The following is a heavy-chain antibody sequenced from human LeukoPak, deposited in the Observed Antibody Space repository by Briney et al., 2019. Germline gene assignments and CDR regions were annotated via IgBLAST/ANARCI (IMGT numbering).Heavy chain of an antibody. CDR1: GFTFSDYY. CDR3: ARGGYSGSFRPPVDY. Sequence: SGGSLRLSCAASGFTFSDYYMSWIRQAPGKGLEWVSYISGSGSTIYYADSVKGRFTISRDNAKNSLYLQMNSLRAEDTAVYYCARGGYSGSFRPPVDYWGQGTLVTVSS. CDR2: ISGSGSTI. D-gene: IGHD1-26*01. V-gene: IGHV3-11*01. J-gene: IGHJ4*02.